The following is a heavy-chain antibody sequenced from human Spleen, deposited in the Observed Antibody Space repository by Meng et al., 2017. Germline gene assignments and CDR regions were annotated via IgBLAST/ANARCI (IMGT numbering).Heavy chain of an antibody. CDR1: GGTFSSYA. CDR3: ARETGYSSVVRFDP. V-gene: IGHV1-69*06. D-gene: IGHD6-19*01. CDR2: IIPIFGTA. Sequence: QVQLVRPGAEGKKPGSSVKVSCKASGGTFSSYAISWVRQAPGQGLEWMGGIIPIFGTANYAQKFQGRVTITADKSTSTAYMELSSLRSEDTAVYYCARETGYSSVVRFDPWGQGTLVTVSS. J-gene: IGHJ5*02.